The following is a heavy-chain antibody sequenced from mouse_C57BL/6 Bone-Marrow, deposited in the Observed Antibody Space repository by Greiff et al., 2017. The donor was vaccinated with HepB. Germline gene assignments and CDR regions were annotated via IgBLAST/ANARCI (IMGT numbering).Heavy chain of an antibody. CDR3: VRQGDYDVLAWFAY. D-gene: IGHD2-4*01. CDR2: IRSKSNNYAT. J-gene: IGHJ3*01. V-gene: IGHV10-1*01. Sequence: EVQGVESGGGLVQPKGSLKLSCAASGFSFNTYAMNWVRQAPGKGLEWVARIRSKSNNYATYYADSVKDRFTISRDDSESMLYLQMNNLKTEDTAIYYCVRQGDYDVLAWFAYWGQGTLVTVSA. CDR1: GFSFNTYA.